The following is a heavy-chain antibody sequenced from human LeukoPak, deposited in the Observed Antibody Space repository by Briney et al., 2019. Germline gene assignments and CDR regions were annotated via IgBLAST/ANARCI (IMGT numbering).Heavy chain of an antibody. V-gene: IGHV1-2*02. Sequence: APVKVSCKASGYTFTGYYMHWVRQAPGQGLEWMGWINPNSGGTNYAQKFQGRVTMTRDTSISTAYMELSRLRSDDTAVYYCARVGVVVISPSFDYWGQGTLVTVSS. J-gene: IGHJ4*02. CDR2: INPNSGGT. CDR3: ARVGVVVISPSFDY. D-gene: IGHD3-22*01. CDR1: GYTFTGYY.